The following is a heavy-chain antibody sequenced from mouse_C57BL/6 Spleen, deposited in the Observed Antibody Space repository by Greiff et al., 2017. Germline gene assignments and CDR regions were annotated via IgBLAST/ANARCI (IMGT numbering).Heavy chain of an antibody. J-gene: IGHJ3*01. CDR2: IYPRDGST. Sequence: VKVVESDAELVKPGASVKISCKVSGYTFTDHTIHWMKQRPEQGLEWIGYIYPRDGSTKYNEKFKGKATLTADKSSSTAYMQLNSLTSEDSAVYFCARLSYYGSSGAWFAYWGQGTLVTVSA. CDR1: GYTFTDHT. V-gene: IGHV1-78*01. D-gene: IGHD1-1*01. CDR3: ARLSYYGSSGAWFAY.